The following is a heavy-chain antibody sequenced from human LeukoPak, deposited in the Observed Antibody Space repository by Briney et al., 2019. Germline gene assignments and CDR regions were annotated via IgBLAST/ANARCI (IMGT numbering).Heavy chain of an antibody. J-gene: IGHJ4*02. CDR1: GASISSYY. CDR2: IYYSGST. D-gene: IGHD3-22*01. V-gene: IGHV4-59*01. CDR3: ARDRARSYYYDSSGYYSPFDY. Sequence: SETLSLTCIVSGASISSYYWSWIRQPPGKGLEWIGYIYYSGSTNYNPSLKSRVTISVDTSKNHFSLKLTSVTAADTAVYYCARDRARSYYYDSSGYYSPFDYWGQGTLVTVSS.